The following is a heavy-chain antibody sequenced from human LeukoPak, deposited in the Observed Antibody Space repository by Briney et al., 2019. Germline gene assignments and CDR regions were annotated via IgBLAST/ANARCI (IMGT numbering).Heavy chain of an antibody. CDR2: VFYSGST. Sequence: SETLSLTCTVSGGSINSYYWSWIRQPPGKGLEWIGYVFYSGSTTYNPSLESRVTISVDRSKNQFSLRLSSVTAADTAVYYCARDSLSSSWYWFDPWGQGTLVTVSS. J-gene: IGHJ5*02. D-gene: IGHD6-13*01. CDR3: ARDSLSSSWYWFDP. V-gene: IGHV4-59*01. CDR1: GGSINSYY.